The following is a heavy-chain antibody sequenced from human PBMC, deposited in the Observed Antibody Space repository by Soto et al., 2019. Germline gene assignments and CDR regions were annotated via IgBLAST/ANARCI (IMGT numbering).Heavy chain of an antibody. V-gene: IGHV3-23*01. CDR3: AKLSWPRFDY. D-gene: IGHD5-12*01. J-gene: IGHJ4*02. CDR2: ISGGGGST. Sequence: GGSLRLPCAASGFTFSSYAMSWVRQAPGKGLEWVSAISGGGGSTYYADSVKGRFTISRDNSKNTLYLQMNSLRAEDTDVYYCAKLSWPRFDYWGQGTLVTVSS. CDR1: GFTFSSYA.